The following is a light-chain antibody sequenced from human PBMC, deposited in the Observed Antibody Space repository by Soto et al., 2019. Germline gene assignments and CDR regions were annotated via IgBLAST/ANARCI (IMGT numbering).Light chain of an antibody. Sequence: TQMTQSPSSLSVSVGDRVTITFRSSQRISSYLNWYQQKPGKAPKLLIYAASSLQSGVPSRFSGSGSGTDFTLTISSLQHEDFATYYCQQSYSTPLTFGPVTKVDIK. CDR3: QQSYSTPLT. J-gene: IGKJ3*01. CDR2: AAS. CDR1: QRISSY. V-gene: IGKV1-39*01.